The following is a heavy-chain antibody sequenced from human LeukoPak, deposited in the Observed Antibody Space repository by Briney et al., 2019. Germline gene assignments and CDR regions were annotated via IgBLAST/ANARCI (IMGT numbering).Heavy chain of an antibody. CDR3: AKGGYSGYDSPPSYYYYMDV. CDR2: ISYDGSNK. Sequence: PGGSLRLSCAASGFTFSSYAMHWVRQAPGKGLEWVAVISYDGSNKYYADSVKGRFTISRDNSKNTLYLQMNSLRAEDTAVYYCAKGGYSGYDSPPSYYYYMDVWGKGTTVTISS. V-gene: IGHV3-30*04. D-gene: IGHD5-12*01. CDR1: GFTFSSYA. J-gene: IGHJ6*03.